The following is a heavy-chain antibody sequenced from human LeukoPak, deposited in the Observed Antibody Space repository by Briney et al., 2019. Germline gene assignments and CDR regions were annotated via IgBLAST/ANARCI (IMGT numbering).Heavy chain of an antibody. CDR3: ARDLGEYSGYGADY. D-gene: IGHD5-12*01. Sequence: GRSLRLSCAASGFTFSSYDMHWVRQAPGKGLEWVAVIWYDGSNKYYADSVKGRFTISRDNSKNTLYLQMNSLRAEDTAVYYCARDLGEYSGYGADYWGQGTLVTVFS. CDR1: GFTFSSYD. J-gene: IGHJ4*02. V-gene: IGHV3-33*01. CDR2: IWYDGSNK.